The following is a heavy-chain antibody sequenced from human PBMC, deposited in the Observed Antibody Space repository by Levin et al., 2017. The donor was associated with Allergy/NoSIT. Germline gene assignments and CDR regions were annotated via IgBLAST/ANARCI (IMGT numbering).Heavy chain of an antibody. D-gene: IGHD2-8*01. V-gene: IGHV3-23*01. CDR2: LSGSGDNS. Sequence: GGSLRLSCAASGFTFDSYAMSWVRQAPGKGLEWVSTLSGSGDNSYSADSVKGRFTISRDNSKNTLHLQMNSLRDEDTAVYYCAKAPDYSLYEVATTFDIWGQGTLVTVTS. CDR1: GFTFDSYA. CDR3: AKAPDYSLYEVATTFDI. J-gene: IGHJ3*02.